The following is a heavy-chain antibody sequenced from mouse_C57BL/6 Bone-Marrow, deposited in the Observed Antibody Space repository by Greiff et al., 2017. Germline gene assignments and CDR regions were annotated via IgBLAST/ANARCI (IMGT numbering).Heavy chain of an antibody. V-gene: IGHV1-47*01. CDR3: ARGGNYGGYYFDY. Sequence: VQLQQSGAELVKPGASVKMSCKASGYTFTTYPIEWMKQTHGKSLEWIGNFHPYNDDTKYNEKFKGKATLTVEKSSSTVYLELSRLTSDDAAVYYCARGGNYGGYYFDYWGQGTTLTVSS. CDR2: FHPYNDDT. J-gene: IGHJ2*01. CDR1: GYTFTTYP. D-gene: IGHD2-1*01.